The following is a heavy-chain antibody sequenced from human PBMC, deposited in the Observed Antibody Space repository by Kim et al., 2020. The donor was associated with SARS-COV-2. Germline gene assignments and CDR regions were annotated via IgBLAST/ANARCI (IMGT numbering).Heavy chain of an antibody. Sequence: SETLSLTYTVSDDSISTYYWSWIRQPAGKGLEWIGRIYTSGSTNYNPSLKSRVTMSVDTSKNQFSLKLSSVTAADTAVYYCARTAKYSSSWYPRADYYY. CDR3: ARTAKYSSSWYPRADYYY. CDR2: IYTSGST. CDR1: DDSISTYY. D-gene: IGHD6-13*01. J-gene: IGHJ6*01. V-gene: IGHV4-4*07.